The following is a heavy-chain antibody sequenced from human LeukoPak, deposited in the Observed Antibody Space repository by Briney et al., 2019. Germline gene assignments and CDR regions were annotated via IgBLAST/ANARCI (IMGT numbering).Heavy chain of an antibody. V-gene: IGHV3-64*01. D-gene: IGHD5-18*01. CDR3: ARERVPSGPTAMGY. J-gene: IGHJ4*02. CDR1: GFTFSSYA. Sequence: SGGSLRLSCAASGFTFSSYAMHWVRQAPGKGLEYVSAISSNGGSTYYANSVKGRFTISGGNSKNTLYLQMGRLRAEDMAVYYCARERVPSGPTAMGYWGQGTLVTVSS. CDR2: ISSNGGST.